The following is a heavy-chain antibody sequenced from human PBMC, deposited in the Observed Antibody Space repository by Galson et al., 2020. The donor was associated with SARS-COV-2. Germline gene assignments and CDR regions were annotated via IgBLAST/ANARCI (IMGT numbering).Heavy chain of an antibody. CDR3: ARAKIRVDIVATIKSDAFDI. Sequence: ASVKVSCKASGYTFTGYYMHWVRQAPGQGLEWMGWINPNSGGTNYAQKFQGWVTMTRDTSISTAYMELSRLRSDDTAVYYYARAKIRVDIVATIKSDAFDIWGQGTMVTVSS. J-gene: IGHJ3*02. D-gene: IGHD5-12*01. V-gene: IGHV1-2*04. CDR1: GYTFTGYY. CDR2: INPNSGGT.